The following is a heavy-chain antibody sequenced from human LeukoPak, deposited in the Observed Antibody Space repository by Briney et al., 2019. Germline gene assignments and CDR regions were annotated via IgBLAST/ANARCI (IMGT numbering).Heavy chain of an antibody. D-gene: IGHD2-2*01. J-gene: IGHJ4*02. CDR1: GFTLRTYW. CDR2: IKKDGREK. V-gene: IGHV3-7*01. CDR3: ARDGVSAAVDY. Sequence: AGGSLRLSCAASGFTLRTYWMSWVRQAPGKGLEWVANIKKDGREKYYVDSVKGRFTISRDNAKNSLYLQMNSLRAEDTAVYYCARDGVSAAVDYWGQGTLATVSS.